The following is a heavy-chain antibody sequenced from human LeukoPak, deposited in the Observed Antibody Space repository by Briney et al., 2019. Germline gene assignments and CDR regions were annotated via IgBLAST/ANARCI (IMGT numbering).Heavy chain of an antibody. J-gene: IGHJ4*02. V-gene: IGHV4-59*01. CDR2: IYYSGST. CDR1: GDSISNFY. CDR3: ASIDQVETTMGGYYFDY. D-gene: IGHD5-18*01. Sequence: TSETLPLTCTVSGDSISNFYWSWIRQPPGKGLEWIGYIYYSGSTNYNPSLKSRVTISVDTSKNQFALKLSSVTAAVTAVYYCASIDQVETTMGGYYFDYWGQGTLVTVSS.